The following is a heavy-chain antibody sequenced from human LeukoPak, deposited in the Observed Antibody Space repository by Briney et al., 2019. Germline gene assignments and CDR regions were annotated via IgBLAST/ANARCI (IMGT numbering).Heavy chain of an antibody. CDR1: EFTFSSHA. Sequence: PGGSLRLSCAASEFTFSSHAMSWVRQAPGKGLEWVSIISGSGGVTYYADSVKGRFTISRDNSKNTLYLQMNSLRAEDTAVYYCARRRTDPQWHVGDDYWGQGTLVTVSS. CDR2: ISGSGGVT. J-gene: IGHJ4*02. V-gene: IGHV3-23*01. D-gene: IGHD6-19*01. CDR3: ARRRTDPQWHVGDDY.